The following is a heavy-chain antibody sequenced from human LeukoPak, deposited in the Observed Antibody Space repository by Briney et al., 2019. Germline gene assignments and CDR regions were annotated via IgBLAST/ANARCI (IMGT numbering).Heavy chain of an antibody. V-gene: IGHV3-43D*03. D-gene: IGHD5-18*01. J-gene: IGHJ6*03. Sequence: GGSLRLSCAASGFTFDDYAMHWVRQAPGKGLEWVSLISWDGGSTYYADSVKGRFTISRDNSKNSLYLQMNSLRAEDTALYYCAKGGIQEADYYYYMDVWGKGTTVTVSS. CDR1: GFTFDDYA. CDR3: AKGGIQEADYYYYMDV. CDR2: ISWDGGST.